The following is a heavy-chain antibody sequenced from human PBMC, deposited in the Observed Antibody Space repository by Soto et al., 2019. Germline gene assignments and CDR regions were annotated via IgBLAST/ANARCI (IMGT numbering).Heavy chain of an antibody. CDR1: GDSINNSHW. J-gene: IGHJ5*02. D-gene: IGHD6-13*01. Sequence: QVQLQESGPGLVQPSGTLSLTCAVSGDSINNSHWWSWVRQTPGKGLEWIGETYHSGTTNYNPSPKTRVHISKYKSKNQFSPKMNSGTAADTAVYYCAREVNSSPARGPNWFDPWGQGTLVTVSS. CDR2: TYHSGTT. V-gene: IGHV4-4*02. CDR3: AREVNSSPARGPNWFDP.